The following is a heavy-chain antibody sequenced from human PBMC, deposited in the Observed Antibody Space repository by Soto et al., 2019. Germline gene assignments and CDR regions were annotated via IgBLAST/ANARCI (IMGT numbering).Heavy chain of an antibody. J-gene: IGHJ4*02. V-gene: IGHV1-8*01. CDR2: MNPSSGYT. CDR1: GYTFTDYD. D-gene: IGHD1-26*01. Sequence: ASVKVSCKASGYTFTDYDINWVRQATGQGLEWMGWMNPSSGYTGYAQKFQGRVTMTWDTSISTAYMELSSLTSADTAVYYCARFVRHQLPTIDYWGQGALVTVSS. CDR3: ARFVRHQLPTIDY.